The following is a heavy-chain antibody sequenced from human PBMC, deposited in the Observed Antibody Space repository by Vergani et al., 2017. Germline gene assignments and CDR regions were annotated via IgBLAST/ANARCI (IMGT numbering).Heavy chain of an antibody. Sequence: QVQLQESGPGLVKPSQTLSLTCTVSGGPINSHNYYWSWIRQPAGKGLEWIGRIHTSGSTNYNPSLKSRVTMSEDTSKNQFSLNLTSVTAADTAVYFCARGSCVGCSGYKPLFDYWGQGILVTVSS. V-gene: IGHV4-61*02. CDR3: ARGSCVGCSGYKPLFDY. CDR2: IHTSGST. D-gene: IGHD2-15*01. J-gene: IGHJ4*02. CDR1: GGPINSHNYY.